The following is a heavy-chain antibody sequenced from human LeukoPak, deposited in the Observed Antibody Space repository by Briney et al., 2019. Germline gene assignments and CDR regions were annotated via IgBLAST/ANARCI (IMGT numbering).Heavy chain of an antibody. J-gene: IGHJ4*02. CDR1: GFTFSSFS. CDR3: AREVGRSAAL. Sequence: GGSLRLSCAASGFTFSSFSMDCVRQAPGKGLEWVSSISGSSRYIYYADSVKGRFTISRDNAKNSLYLQMNSLRADDTAVYYCAREVGRSAALWGQGTLVTVSS. V-gene: IGHV3-21*01. D-gene: IGHD6-13*01. CDR2: ISGSSRYI.